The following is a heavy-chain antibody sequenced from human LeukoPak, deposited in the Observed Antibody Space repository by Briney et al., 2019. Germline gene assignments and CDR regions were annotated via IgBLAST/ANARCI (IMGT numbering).Heavy chain of an antibody. CDR1: GGSFSGYY. J-gene: IGHJ3*02. CDR3: ARVLSVTTSYAFDI. CDR2: INHSGST. D-gene: IGHD4-11*01. Sequence: SETLSLTCAVYGGSFSGYYWSWIRQPPGKGLEWIGEINHSGSTNYNPSLKSRVTIPVDTSKNQFSLKLSSVTAADTAVYYCARVLSVTTSYAFDIWGQGTMVTVSS. V-gene: IGHV4-34*01.